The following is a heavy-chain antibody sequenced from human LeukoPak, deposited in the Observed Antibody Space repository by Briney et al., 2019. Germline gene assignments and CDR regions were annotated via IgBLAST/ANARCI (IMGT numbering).Heavy chain of an antibody. Sequence: SETLSLTCIVSGGSISGKDWSWIRQPAGKGLEGIGRIYTSGSTNYNPPPKSRVTMSVDTSKNQFSLKLSSVTAADTAVYYCARDRAVTTAGLYFDYWGQGTLVTVSS. CDR3: ARDRAVTTAGLYFDY. J-gene: IGHJ4*02. V-gene: IGHV4-4*07. CDR1: GGSISGKD. CDR2: IYTSGST. D-gene: IGHD4-17*01.